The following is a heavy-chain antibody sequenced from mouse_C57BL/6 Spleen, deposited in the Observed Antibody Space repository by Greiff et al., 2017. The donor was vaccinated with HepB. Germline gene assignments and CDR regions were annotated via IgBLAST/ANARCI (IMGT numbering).Heavy chain of an antibody. CDR3: ARRADMVSTPYYAIDY. V-gene: IGHV1-54*01. J-gene: IGHJ4*01. Sequence: QVQLQQSGAELVRPGTSVKVSCKASGYAFTNYLIEWVKQRPGQGLEWIGVINPGSGGTNYNEKFKGKATLTADKSSSTAYMQLSSLTSEDSAVYLCARRADMVSTPYYAIDYWGQGTSLTVSS. D-gene: IGHD2-2*01. CDR1: GYAFTNYL. CDR2: INPGSGGT.